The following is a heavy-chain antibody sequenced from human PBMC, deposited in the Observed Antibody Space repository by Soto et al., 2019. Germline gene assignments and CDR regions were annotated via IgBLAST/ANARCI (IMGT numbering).Heavy chain of an antibody. CDR3: ARPEYSSSSYGMDV. CDR1: GFTFSSYS. D-gene: IGHD6-6*01. J-gene: IGHJ6*02. CDR2: ISSSSSTI. V-gene: IGHV3-48*02. Sequence: EVQLVESGGGLVQPGGSLRLSCAASGFTFSSYSMNWVRQAPGKGLEWVSYISSSSSTIYYADSVKGQFTISRDNAKNSLYLQMNSLRDEDTAVYYCARPEYSSSSYGMDVWGQGTTVTVSS.